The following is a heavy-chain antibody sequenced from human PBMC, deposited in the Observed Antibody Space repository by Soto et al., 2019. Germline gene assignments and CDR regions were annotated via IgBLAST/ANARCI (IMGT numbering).Heavy chain of an antibody. J-gene: IGHJ4*02. CDR1: GYTFTSYY. D-gene: IGHD3-3*01. CDR2: ISPSGVST. Sequence: ASVKVSCKASGYTFTSYYMHWVRQAPGQGLEWMGIISPSGVSTSYAQRFQGRVTMTWDTSTSTVYMELSSLRSEDTAVYYCARDPWNYWGQGTLVTVSS. V-gene: IGHV1-46*01. CDR3: ARDPWNY.